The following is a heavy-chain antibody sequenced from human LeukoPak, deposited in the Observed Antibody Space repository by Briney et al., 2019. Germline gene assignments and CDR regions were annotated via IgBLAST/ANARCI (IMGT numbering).Heavy chain of an antibody. J-gene: IGHJ4*02. CDR2: IFSGGGR. CDR3: ARDKGTSYLSSFDY. D-gene: IGHD6-6*01. V-gene: IGHV3-53*05. CDR1: GFTVSSNY. Sequence: GGSLRLSCAASGFTVSSNYMSWVRQAPGEGLDWVSVIFSGGGRNYADSVKGRFTISRDNSKNTLYLQMNSLRAADTAVYYCARDKGTSYLSSFDYWGQGTLVTVSS.